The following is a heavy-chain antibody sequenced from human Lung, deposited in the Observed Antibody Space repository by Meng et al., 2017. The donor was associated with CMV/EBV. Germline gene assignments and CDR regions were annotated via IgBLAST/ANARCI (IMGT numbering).Heavy chain of an antibody. CDR2: IYSGYGST. Sequence: GESLKISCEASGFIFGNYAMNWVRQAPGKGLEWVAIIYSGYGSTYYADSVQGRFIISRDNPRSTLFLQMNSLTPDDTAVYYCVRDGYHCSSNSCQRQYFQDGMDLWGQGTTVTVSS. J-gene: IGHJ6*02. D-gene: IGHD2-2*01. CDR3: VRDGYHCSSNSCQRQYFQDGMDL. V-gene: IGHV3-23*03. CDR1: GFIFGNYA.